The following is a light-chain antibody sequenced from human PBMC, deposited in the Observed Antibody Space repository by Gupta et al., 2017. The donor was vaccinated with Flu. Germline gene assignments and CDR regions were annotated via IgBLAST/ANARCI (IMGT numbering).Light chain of an antibody. CDR2: LAS. CDR1: QSSGNY. J-gene: IGKJ1*01. V-gene: IGKV1-39*01. CDR3: QQGYRAPRT. Sequence: DVQMTQSPSSLSASVGDRVTISCRASQSSGNYLNWYQQKVGEAPRLLIYLASRLKTGVPSRFSGRGSGTDXNLXISSLQXEELGVYYCQQGYRAPRTFGQGTEXEMK.